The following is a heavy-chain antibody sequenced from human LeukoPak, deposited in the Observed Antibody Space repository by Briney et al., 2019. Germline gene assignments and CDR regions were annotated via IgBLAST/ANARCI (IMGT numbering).Heavy chain of an antibody. V-gene: IGHV3-15*01. J-gene: IGHJ1*01. Sequence: GGSLRLSCTASGFIFSTAWMTWVRQAPGKELEWVGRIKSKTDGGAIEYAAPVKGRFTISRDDSKNTLYLQMSGLRTEDTALYYCTTTGGSTGWYNEYFQHWGQGTLVTVSS. CDR2: IKSKTDGGAI. D-gene: IGHD6-19*01. CDR3: TTTGGSTGWYNEYFQH. CDR1: GFIFSTAW.